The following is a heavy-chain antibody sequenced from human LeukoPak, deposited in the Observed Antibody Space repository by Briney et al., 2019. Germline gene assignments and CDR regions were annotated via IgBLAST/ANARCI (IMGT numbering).Heavy chain of an antibody. D-gene: IGHD3-16*01. V-gene: IGHV3-30-3*01. Sequence: GGSLRLSCAASGFTFSSYAMHWVRQAPGKGLEGVAVISYDGSNKYYADSVKGRFTISRDNSKNTLYLQMNSLRAEDTAVYYCAREFGGVINNFDYWGQGTLVTVSS. CDR1: GFTFSSYA. J-gene: IGHJ4*02. CDR2: ISYDGSNK. CDR3: AREFGGVINNFDY.